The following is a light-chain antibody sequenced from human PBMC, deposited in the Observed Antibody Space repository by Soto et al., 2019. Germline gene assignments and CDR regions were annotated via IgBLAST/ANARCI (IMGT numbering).Light chain of an antibody. CDR3: QQHYTYTWT. CDR1: ESISGW. V-gene: IGKV1-5*01. Sequence: DIQMTQSPSTLSASVGDRFTITCLASESISGWLAWYQQKPGEAPKLLIYDASTLESGVPSRFSGSGSETQFTLTISSLQPEDFATYYCQQHYTYTWTFGQGTKVDI. J-gene: IGKJ1*01. CDR2: DAS.